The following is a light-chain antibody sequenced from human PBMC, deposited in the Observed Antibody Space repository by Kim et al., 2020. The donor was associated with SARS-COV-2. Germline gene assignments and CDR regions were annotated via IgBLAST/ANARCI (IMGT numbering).Light chain of an antibody. V-gene: IGLV1-44*01. Sequence: RVTIACSGGHSNIGSNTVNWYQPLPQTAPKLLIFSDDERPSGVPDRFSGSRSGTSASLAVSGLQLADEADYYCATWDDSLNGWVFGGGTQLTVL. J-gene: IGLJ3*02. CDR1: HSNIGSNT. CDR2: SDD. CDR3: ATWDDSLNGWV.